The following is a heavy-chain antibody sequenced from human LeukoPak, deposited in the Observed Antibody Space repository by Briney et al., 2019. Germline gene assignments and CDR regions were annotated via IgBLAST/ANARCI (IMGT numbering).Heavy chain of an antibody. CDR1: GFTFSGYA. D-gene: IGHD6-19*01. Sequence: GGSLRLSCAASGFTFSGYAMSWVRQAPGKGLEWVSAIVGSGGSTYYADSVKGRFTISRDNSKNTLYLQMNSLGAEDTAVYYCAKEYSSGWDGPVDYWGQGTLVTVSS. V-gene: IGHV3-23*01. CDR3: AKEYSSGWDGPVDY. CDR2: IVGSGGST. J-gene: IGHJ4*02.